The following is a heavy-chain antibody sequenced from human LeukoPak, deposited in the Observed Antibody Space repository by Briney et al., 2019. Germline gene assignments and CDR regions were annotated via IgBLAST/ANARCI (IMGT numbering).Heavy chain of an antibody. D-gene: IGHD4-17*01. J-gene: IGHJ1*01. CDR2: IIPIFGTA. Sequence: ASVKVSCKASGGTFSSYAISWVRQAPGQGLEWMGGIIPIFGTANYAQKFQGRVTITADESTSTAYMELSSLRSEDTAVYYCASLNMTTVTTSHFQHWGQGTLVTVSS. CDR1: GGTFSSYA. CDR3: ASLNMTTVTTSHFQH. V-gene: IGHV1-69*13.